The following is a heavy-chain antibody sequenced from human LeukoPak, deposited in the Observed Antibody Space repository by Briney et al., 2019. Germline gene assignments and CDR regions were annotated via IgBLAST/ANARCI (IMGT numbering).Heavy chain of an antibody. CDR2: ISYDESRK. Sequence: PGGSLRLSCAASGFTFSTYAMHWVRQAPGKGLEWLALISYDESRKHFADSVKGRFTISRDNSKNTLYLQMNSLRAEDTAVYYCARDSLYSSSYFDYWGQGTLVTVSS. D-gene: IGHD6-13*01. J-gene: IGHJ4*02. CDR3: ARDSLYSSSYFDY. CDR1: GFTFSTYA. V-gene: IGHV3-30*04.